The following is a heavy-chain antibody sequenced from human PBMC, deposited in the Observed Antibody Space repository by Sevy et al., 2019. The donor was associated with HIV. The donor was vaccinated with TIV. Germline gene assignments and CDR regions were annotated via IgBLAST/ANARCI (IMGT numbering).Heavy chain of an antibody. J-gene: IGHJ3*02. V-gene: IGHV3-9*01. CDR1: GFTFDDYA. CDR2: ISWNSGSI. D-gene: IGHD1-26*01. CDR3: AKGYSGSYYEAGEAFDI. Sequence: GGSLRLSCAASGFTFDDYAMHWVRQAPGKGLEWVSGISWNSGSIGYADSVKGRFTISRENAKNSLYLQMNSLRAEDTALYYCAKGYSGSYYEAGEAFDIWGQGTMVTVSS.